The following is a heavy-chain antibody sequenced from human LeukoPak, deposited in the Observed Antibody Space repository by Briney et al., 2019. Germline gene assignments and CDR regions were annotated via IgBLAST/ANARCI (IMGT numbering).Heavy chain of an antibody. V-gene: IGHV3-64*01. CDR3: AKVQAPAGTAGIFDY. J-gene: IGHJ4*02. CDR2: ISSNGDST. CDR1: GFTFSSYS. Sequence: GGSLRLSCAASGFTFSSYSMHWVRQAPGKGLEYVSTISSNGDSTYYANSVKGRFTMSRDNSKNTLYLQMNSLRAEDTAVYYCAKVQAPAGTAGIFDYWGQGTLVTVSS. D-gene: IGHD6-19*01.